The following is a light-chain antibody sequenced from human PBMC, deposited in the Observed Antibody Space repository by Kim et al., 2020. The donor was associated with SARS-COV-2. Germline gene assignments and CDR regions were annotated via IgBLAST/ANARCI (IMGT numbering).Light chain of an antibody. J-gene: IGLJ1*01. CDR2: QDE. CDR1: KLENKY. CDR3: LAWDSSSGSYV. Sequence: PGQAASVACSGDKLENKYASWYQQKPGQAPVLVIYQDEKRPSGIPERFSGSNSGNSATLTISGTQAMDEADYFCLAWDSSSGSYVFGPGTKVTVL. V-gene: IGLV3-1*01.